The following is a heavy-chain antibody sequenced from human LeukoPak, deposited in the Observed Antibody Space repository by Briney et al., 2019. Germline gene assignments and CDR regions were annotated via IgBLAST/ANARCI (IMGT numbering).Heavy chain of an antibody. J-gene: IGHJ4*02. CDR2: IDDGSETT. CDR3: AKVATWTYFDS. D-gene: IGHD3/OR15-3a*01. CDR1: GFTFSSSA. Sequence: GGSLRLSCAASGFTFSSSAMSWVRLAPGRGLGWVSAIDDGSETTYYADSVKGRFTISRDNSKNTLYLQLTSLRVEDTAVYYCAKVATWTYFDSWGQGTLVTVSS. V-gene: IGHV3-23*01.